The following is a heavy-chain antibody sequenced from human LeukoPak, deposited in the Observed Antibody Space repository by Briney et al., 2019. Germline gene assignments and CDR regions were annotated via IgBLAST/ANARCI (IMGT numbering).Heavy chain of an antibody. CDR1: GNTFTSYY. CDR3: AREANYDILTGIGQGSAQYYFDY. Sequence: ASVKVSCKASGNTFTSYYMHWVRQAPGQGLEWMGWINPNSGVTNYAQKFQGRVTMTRDTSISTAYMELSRLRSEDTAVYYCAREANYDILTGIGQGSAQYYFDYWGQGTLVTVSS. D-gene: IGHD3-9*01. J-gene: IGHJ4*02. V-gene: IGHV1-2*02. CDR2: INPNSGVT.